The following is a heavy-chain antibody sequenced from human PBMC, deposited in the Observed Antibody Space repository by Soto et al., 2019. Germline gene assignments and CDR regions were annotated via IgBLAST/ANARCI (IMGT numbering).Heavy chain of an antibody. CDR1: GFTFSDNP. V-gene: IGHV3-48*02. CDR3: VRDHDFAFDT. D-gene: IGHD2-21*02. Sequence: EAHLVESGGGLVQPGGSLRLSCAASGFTFSDNPMNWVRLAPGKGLEWVSHIRSDGTTIYYADSVKGRFTISRDNAKNSLYLHMNSLRDEDTAIYYCVRDHDFAFDTWGQGTLAAVSS. J-gene: IGHJ4*02. CDR2: IRSDGTTI.